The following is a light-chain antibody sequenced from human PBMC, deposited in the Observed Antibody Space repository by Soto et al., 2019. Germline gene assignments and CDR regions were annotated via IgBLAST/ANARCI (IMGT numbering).Light chain of an antibody. V-gene: IGLV2-14*03. CDR2: DVS. CDR3: SSYTSSSTWV. CDR1: SSDVGGYNY. J-gene: IGLJ3*02. Sequence: QSALTQPASVSGPPGQSITISCTGTSSDVGGYNYVSWYQQHPGKAPKVMIHDVSNRPSGVSNRFSGSKSGNTASLTISGLQAEDEADYYCSSYTSSSTWVFGGGTKVTVL.